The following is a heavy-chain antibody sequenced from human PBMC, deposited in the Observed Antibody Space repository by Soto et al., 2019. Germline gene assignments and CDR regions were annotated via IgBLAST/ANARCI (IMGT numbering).Heavy chain of an antibody. J-gene: IGHJ4*02. Sequence: GGSLRLSCAASGFTFSSYWMSWVRQAAGMGLEWVANIKQGGSEMYYVDAVRGRFTISRDNAKNSLYLEMNSLRAEDTAVYYCATLFVRGPNKGYFDYWVQGTLVTVSS. CDR1: GFTFSSYW. CDR2: IKQGGSEM. V-gene: IGHV3-7*01. D-gene: IGHD3-10*02. CDR3: ATLFVRGPNKGYFDY.